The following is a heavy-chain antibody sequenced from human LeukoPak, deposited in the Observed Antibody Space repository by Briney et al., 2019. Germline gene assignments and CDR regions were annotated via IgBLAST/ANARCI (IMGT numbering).Heavy chain of an antibody. Sequence: PGGSLRLSCAASGFTFSNAWMSWVRQAPGKGLEWVGGIRSKANSYATAYAASVKGRFTISRDDSKNTAYLQMNSLKTEDTAVYYCIWGQQLDWGQGTLVTVSS. J-gene: IGHJ4*02. D-gene: IGHD6-13*01. CDR1: GFTFSNAW. CDR2: IRSKANSYAT. CDR3: IWGQQLD. V-gene: IGHV3-73*01.